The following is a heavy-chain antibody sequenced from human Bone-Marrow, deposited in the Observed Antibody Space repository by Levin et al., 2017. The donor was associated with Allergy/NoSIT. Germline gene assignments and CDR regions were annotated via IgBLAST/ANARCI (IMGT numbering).Heavy chain of an antibody. CDR3: AIDRRGYDFSH. D-gene: IGHD5-12*01. J-gene: IGHJ4*02. V-gene: IGHV3-15*01. CDR1: GFTFSNAY. Sequence: GGSLRLSCAASGFTFSNAYMTWVRQAPGKGLEWVGRIKSNPAGGTTDYAAPVKGRFIVSRDDSKSTVYLQMYSLRTEDSAVYYCAIDRRGYDFSHWGQGTLVTVSS. CDR2: IKSNPAGGTT.